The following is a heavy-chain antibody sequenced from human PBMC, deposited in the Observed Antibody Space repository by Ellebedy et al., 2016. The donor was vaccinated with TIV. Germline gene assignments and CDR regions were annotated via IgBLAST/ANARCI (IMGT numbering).Heavy chain of an antibody. Sequence: ASLKVSCKASGYTFTSYYMYWVRQAPGQGLEWMGMINPGGGSTSYAQKFQGRVTMTRDTSTTTVHMELSSLRSEDTAVYYCARDLAGPFDFWGQGTLVTVSS. CDR1: GYTFTSYY. CDR3: ARDLAGPFDF. CDR2: INPGGGST. D-gene: IGHD6-25*01. J-gene: IGHJ4*02. V-gene: IGHV1-46*01.